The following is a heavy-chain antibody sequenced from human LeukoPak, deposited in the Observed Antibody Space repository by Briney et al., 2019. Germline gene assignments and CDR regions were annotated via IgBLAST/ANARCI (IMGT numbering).Heavy chain of an antibody. D-gene: IGHD2/OR15-2a*01. CDR1: GGSISSGGYY. Sequence: SETLSLTCTVSGGSISSGGYYWSWTRQHPGKGLEWIGYIYYSGSTYYNPSLKSRVTISVDTSKNQFSLKLSSVTAADTAVYYCARDREIEAFDIWGQGTMVTVSP. V-gene: IGHV4-31*03. CDR2: IYYSGST. J-gene: IGHJ3*02. CDR3: ARDREIEAFDI.